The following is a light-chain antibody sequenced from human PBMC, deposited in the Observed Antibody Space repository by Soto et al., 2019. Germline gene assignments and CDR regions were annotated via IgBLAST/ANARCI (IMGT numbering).Light chain of an antibody. V-gene: IGLV2-23*01. Sequence: QSALTQPASVSGSPGQSITISCTGTSSDVGSNNLVSWYQQHPGKAPKLMIYDGSKRPSGVSNPFSGSESGNTASLTISGPQDEDDAYYSCCAYAGSSPYVFGAGTKLTVL. J-gene: IGLJ1*01. CDR3: CAYAGSSPYV. CDR1: SSDVGSNNL. CDR2: DGS.